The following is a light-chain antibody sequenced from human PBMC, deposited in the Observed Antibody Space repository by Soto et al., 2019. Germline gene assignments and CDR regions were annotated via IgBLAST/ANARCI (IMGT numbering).Light chain of an antibody. CDR3: QSYDRSLSGYVV. CDR1: SSNIGAGYD. V-gene: IGLV1-40*01. J-gene: IGLJ2*01. Sequence: QSVLTQPPSVSGAPGQRVTISCTGSSSNIGAGYDVHWYQQLPGTAPKLLIYGNSNRPSGVPDRFSGSKSGTSASLAIPGLQAEDEAHYYCQSYDRSLSGYVVFVGGTKLTVL. CDR2: GNS.